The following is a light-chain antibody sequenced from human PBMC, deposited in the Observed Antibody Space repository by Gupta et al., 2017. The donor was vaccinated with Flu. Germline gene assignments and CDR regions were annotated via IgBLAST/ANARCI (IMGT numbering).Light chain of an antibody. V-gene: IGKV1-39*01. CDR1: QNINNY. Sequence: DIQMPQSPSSLSASIGDRVTITCRASQNINNYLNWYQQKPGETPQVLLYSASTLQSGVPSRFSGSGSGTDFTLTISSLRPEDFATYYCQQSYNVPLTFGGGTKVEIK. CDR3: QQSYNVPLT. J-gene: IGKJ4*01. CDR2: SAS.